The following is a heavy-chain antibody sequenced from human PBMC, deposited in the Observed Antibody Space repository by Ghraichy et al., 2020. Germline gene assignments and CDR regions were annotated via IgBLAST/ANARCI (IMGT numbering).Heavy chain of an antibody. CDR2: ISSSSSYI. D-gene: IGHD3-10*01. CDR3: ARAQNYYGSETHYYYGMDV. J-gene: IGHJ6*02. Sequence: GGALRLSCAASGFTFSSYSMNWVRQAPGKGLEWVSSISSSSSYIYYADSVKGRFTISRDNPKNSLYLQMNSLRAEDTAVYYCARAQNYYGSETHYYYGMDVWGQGTTVTVSS. V-gene: IGHV3-21*01. CDR1: GFTFSSYS.